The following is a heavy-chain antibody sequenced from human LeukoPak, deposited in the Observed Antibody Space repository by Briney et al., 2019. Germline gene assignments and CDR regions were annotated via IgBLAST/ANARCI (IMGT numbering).Heavy chain of an antibody. J-gene: IGHJ3*02. D-gene: IGHD3-22*01. V-gene: IGHV3-23*01. Sequence: PGGSLRLSCAASGFTFSSYAMSWVRQAPGKGLEWVSAISGSGGNTYYADSVKGRFTISRDNSKNTLYLQMNSLRAEDTAVYYCAKDHTLTGYYDSSGPDAFDIWGQGTMVTVSS. CDR3: AKDHTLTGYYDSSGPDAFDI. CDR1: GFTFSSYA. CDR2: ISGSGGNT.